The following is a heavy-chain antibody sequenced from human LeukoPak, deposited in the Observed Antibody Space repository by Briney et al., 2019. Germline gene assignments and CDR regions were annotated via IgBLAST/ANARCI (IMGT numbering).Heavy chain of an antibody. D-gene: IGHD2/OR15-2a*01. CDR2: ISSSSSYT. Sequence: PGGSLRLSCAASGFTFSDYYMSWIRQAPGKGLEWVSYISSSSSYTTYADSVKGRFTISRDNAKNTLYLQMNTLRGEDTAVYYCARESAIVLVPFDSWGQGTLVTVSS. CDR3: ARESAIVLVPFDS. V-gene: IGHV3-11*06. J-gene: IGHJ4*02. CDR1: GFTFSDYY.